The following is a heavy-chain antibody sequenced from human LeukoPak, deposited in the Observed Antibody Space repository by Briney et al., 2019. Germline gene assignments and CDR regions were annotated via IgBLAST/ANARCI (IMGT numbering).Heavy chain of an antibody. Sequence: SETLSLTCAVYGGSFSDYYWSWVRQPPGKGLEWIGEIYHGGSTNYNPSLKSRVTISVDKSKNQFSLKLNSVTAADTAVYYCARVIRGALRAAVFDIWGQGTMVTVSS. V-gene: IGHV4-34*01. CDR3: ARVIRGALRAAVFDI. D-gene: IGHD3-10*01. CDR1: GGSFSDYY. CDR2: IYHGGST. J-gene: IGHJ3*02.